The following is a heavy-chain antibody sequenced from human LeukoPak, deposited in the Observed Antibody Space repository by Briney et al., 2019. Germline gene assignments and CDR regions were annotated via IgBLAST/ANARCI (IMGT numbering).Heavy chain of an antibody. D-gene: IGHD2-15*01. CDR2: ISAYNGNT. CDR3: ATFKYGYCSGGSCYSGPHN. J-gene: IGHJ4*02. CDR1: GYTFTSYG. V-gene: IGHV1-18*01. Sequence: GASVKVSCKASGYTFTSYGISWVRQAPGQGLEWMGWISAYNGNTNYAQKLQGRVTMTTDTSTSTAYMKLRSLRSDDTAVYYCATFKYGYCSGGSCYSGPHNWGQGTLVTVSS.